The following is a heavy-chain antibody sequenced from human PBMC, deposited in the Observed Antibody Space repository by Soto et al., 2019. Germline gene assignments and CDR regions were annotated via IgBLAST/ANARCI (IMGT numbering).Heavy chain of an antibody. CDR1: GGSFSGYY. Sequence: QVQLQQWGAGLLKPSETLSLTCAVYGGSFSGYYWSWIRQPPGKGLEYIGEINHSGSTNYNPSLKSRVTRSVAASKNQFSLKLSSVAAADTAVYSSARSYGGNSGTFDFWGQGTLVTVSS. J-gene: IGHJ4*02. CDR3: ARSYGGNSGTFDF. CDR2: INHSGST. D-gene: IGHD1-26*01. V-gene: IGHV4-34*01.